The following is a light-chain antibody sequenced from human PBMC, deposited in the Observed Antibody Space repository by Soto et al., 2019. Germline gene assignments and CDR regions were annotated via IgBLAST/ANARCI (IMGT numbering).Light chain of an antibody. J-gene: IGKJ1*01. CDR1: QDISGW. V-gene: IGKV1-5*01. CDR2: GAS. Sequence: IQMTQSPSSLSASVGDRVTISCRASQDISGWLAWYQQKPGKAPKLLIYGASSLETGVPSRFSGSGSGTEFTLSISSLQPDDVATYYCQHFNSYPWTFGQGTKVDIK. CDR3: QHFNSYPWT.